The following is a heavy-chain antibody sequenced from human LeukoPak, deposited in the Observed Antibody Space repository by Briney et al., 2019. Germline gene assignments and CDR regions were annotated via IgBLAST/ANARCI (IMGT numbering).Heavy chain of an antibody. V-gene: IGHV4-4*07. Sequence: SETLSLTCTVSGGSISSYYWSWIRQPAGRGLEWIGRIYTSGSTNYNPSLKSRVTMSVDTSKNQFSLKLSSVTAADTAVYYCARGGNQLLYAYRLVDYFDYWGQGTLVTVSS. CDR1: GGSISSYY. D-gene: IGHD2-2*02. CDR2: IYTSGST. CDR3: ARGGNQLLYAYRLVDYFDY. J-gene: IGHJ4*02.